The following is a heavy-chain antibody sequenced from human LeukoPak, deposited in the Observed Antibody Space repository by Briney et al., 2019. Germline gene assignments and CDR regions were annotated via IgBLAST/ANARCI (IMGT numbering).Heavy chain of an antibody. D-gene: IGHD3-22*01. CDR1: GYTFTGYY. CDR2: INPNSGGT. Sequence: ASVKVSCKASGYTFTGYYMHWVRRAPGLGLEWMGWINPNSGGTNYAQKFQGRVTMTRDTSISTAYMELSRLRSDDTAVYYCATKGDYDKDFDYWGQGTLVTVSS. V-gene: IGHV1-2*02. J-gene: IGHJ4*02. CDR3: ATKGDYDKDFDY.